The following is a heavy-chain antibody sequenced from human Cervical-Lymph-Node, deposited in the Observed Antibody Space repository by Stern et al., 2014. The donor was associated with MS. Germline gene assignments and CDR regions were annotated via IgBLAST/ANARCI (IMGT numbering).Heavy chain of an antibody. D-gene: IGHD6-13*01. CDR3: ARRAAAGTPYWYFDL. CDR1: GFTFTSYW. V-gene: IGHV5-51*01. Sequence: EVQLVESGAEVKKPGESLTISCQGSGFTFTSYWIGWVRPMPGKALEWMGIIYTGDSDTRYSPSFQGRVTISADKSISTAYLQWSSLKASDTAMYYCARRAAAGTPYWYFDLWGRGTLVTIFS. CDR2: IYTGDSDT. J-gene: IGHJ2*01.